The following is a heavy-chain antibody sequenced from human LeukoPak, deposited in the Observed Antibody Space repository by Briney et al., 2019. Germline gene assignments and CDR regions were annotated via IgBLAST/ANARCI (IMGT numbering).Heavy chain of an antibody. CDR3: ASGSRTGEELDY. CDR1: GFTFSSYS. CDR2: ISSSSSTI. D-gene: IGHD1-1*01. J-gene: IGHJ4*02. V-gene: IGHV3-48*01. Sequence: GGSLRLSCAASGFTFSSYSMNWVRQAPGKGLEWVSYISSSSSTIYYADSVKGRFTISRDNAKSSLYLQMNSLRADDMAVYYCASGSRTGEELDYWGQGTLVTVCS.